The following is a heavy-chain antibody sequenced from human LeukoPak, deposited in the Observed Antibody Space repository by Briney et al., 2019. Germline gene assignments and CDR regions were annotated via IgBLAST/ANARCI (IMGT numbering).Heavy chain of an antibody. CDR3: AKEIGTRNTLVVVERWFGP. D-gene: IGHD2-2*01. J-gene: IGHJ5*02. CDR1: GGSFSGYY. Sequence: SETLSLTCAVYGGSFSGYYWSWIRQPPGKGLEWIGEINHSGSTNYNPSLKSRVTISVDTSKNQFSLKLSSVTAADTAVYYCAKEIGTRNTLVVVERWFGPWGQGTLVTVSS. V-gene: IGHV4-34*01. CDR2: INHSGST.